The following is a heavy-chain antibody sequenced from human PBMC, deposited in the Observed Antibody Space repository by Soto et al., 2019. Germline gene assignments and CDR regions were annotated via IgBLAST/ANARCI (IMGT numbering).Heavy chain of an antibody. J-gene: IGHJ6*02. Sequence: GESLKISCKGSGYSFTSYWIGWVRQMPGKGLEWMGIIYPGDSDTRYSPSFQGQVTISADKSISTAYLQWSSLKASDTAMYYCARHPHASLVPPYYYFGMDVWGQGTTVTVSS. D-gene: IGHD6-13*01. CDR3: ARHPHASLVPPYYYFGMDV. V-gene: IGHV5-51*01. CDR2: IYPGDSDT. CDR1: GYSFTSYW.